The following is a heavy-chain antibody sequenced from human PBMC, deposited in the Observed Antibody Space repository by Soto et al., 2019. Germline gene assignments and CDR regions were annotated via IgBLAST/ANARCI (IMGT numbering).Heavy chain of an antibody. Sequence: QVQLVQSGAEVKKPGSSVKVSCKASGGTFSSYAISWVRQAPGQGLEWMGGIIPIFGTANYAQKFQGRVTITANEATRTAYMELSSLICEDTAVYYCARVGGRGYSYGYYFYYWGQGTLVTVSS. D-gene: IGHD5-18*01. CDR3: ARVGGRGYSYGYYFYY. V-gene: IGHV1-69*01. CDR1: GGTFSSYA. CDR2: IIPIFGTA. J-gene: IGHJ4*02.